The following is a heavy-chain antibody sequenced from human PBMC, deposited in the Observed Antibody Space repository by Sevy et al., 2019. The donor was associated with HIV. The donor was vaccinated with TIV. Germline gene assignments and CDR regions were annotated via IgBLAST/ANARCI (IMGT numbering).Heavy chain of an antibody. Sequence: GGSLRLSCAASGFTFSSYGMHWVRQAPGKGLEWVAVIWYDGSNKYYADSVKGRFTISRDNSKNTLYLQMNSLRAEDTALYYCARVRGVYSYFDYWGQGTLVTVSS. J-gene: IGHJ4*02. D-gene: IGHD3-10*01. CDR3: ARVRGVYSYFDY. CDR2: IWYDGSNK. V-gene: IGHV3-33*01. CDR1: GFTFSSYG.